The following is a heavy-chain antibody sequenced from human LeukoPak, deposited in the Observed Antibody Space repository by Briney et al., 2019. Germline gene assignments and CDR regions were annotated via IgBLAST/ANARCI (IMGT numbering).Heavy chain of an antibody. Sequence: SVKVSCKASGYTFTSYDINWVRQAPGQGLEWMGGIIPIFGTPNYAQKFRGRVTITTDESTSTAYMELSSRRSEDTAVYYCARVYARSGEISGSYYYYWGQGTLVTVSS. J-gene: IGHJ4*02. CDR2: IIPIFGTP. CDR1: GYTFTSYD. V-gene: IGHV1-69*05. D-gene: IGHD1-26*01. CDR3: ARVYARSGEISGSYYYY.